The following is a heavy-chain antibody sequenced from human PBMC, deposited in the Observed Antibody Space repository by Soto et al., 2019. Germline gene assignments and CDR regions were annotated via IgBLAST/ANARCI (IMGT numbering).Heavy chain of an antibody. CDR2: INPDSGAT. D-gene: IGHD2-15*01. CDR3: GAPPLWVEKL. V-gene: IGHV1-2*02. J-gene: IGHJ6*02. CDR1: GYTFTGYY. Sequence: APVKVSCKTSGYTFTGYYIHWVRQAPGQGLEWLGWINPDSGATKYAQKFQGRVTMTRDTSISTAYMEMSRLRSDDKAIYYCGAPPLWVEKLWGQGTTVTVSS.